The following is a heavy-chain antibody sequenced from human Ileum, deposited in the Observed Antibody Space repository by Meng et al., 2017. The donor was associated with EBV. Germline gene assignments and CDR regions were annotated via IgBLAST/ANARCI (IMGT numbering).Heavy chain of an antibody. V-gene: IGHV3-23*01. D-gene: IGHD2-2*01. Sequence: VQLLESVGGSLQPGGSLTLSCVASGFSFSSYALTWVRQAPGKGLEWVSGISVSGTRKSYADSVKGRFIISRDNTENAIYLQMHSLRVEDTATYYCTYAPLGYWGQGTLVTVSS. CDR2: ISVSGTRK. CDR1: GFSFSSYA. J-gene: IGHJ4*02. CDR3: TYAPLGY.